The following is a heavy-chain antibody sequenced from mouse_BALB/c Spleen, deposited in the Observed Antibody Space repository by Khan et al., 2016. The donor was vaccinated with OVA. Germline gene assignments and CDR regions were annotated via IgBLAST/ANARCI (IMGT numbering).Heavy chain of an antibody. CDR1: GYSITSDYA. J-gene: IGHJ4*01. CDR2: ISYSDTT. V-gene: IGHV3-2*02. Sequence: EVQLQESGPGLVKPSQSLSLTCTVTGYSITSDYAWNWIRQFPGNKLEWTGYISYSDTTTYNPSLKSRISITRDTSKNQLFLHLNSVTTEDTATXYSTSELGRYYSMDDWGQGTSVTVSS. CDR3: TSELGRYYSMDD.